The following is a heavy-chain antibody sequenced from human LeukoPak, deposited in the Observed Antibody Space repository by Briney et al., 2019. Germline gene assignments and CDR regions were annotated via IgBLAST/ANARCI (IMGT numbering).Heavy chain of an antibody. V-gene: IGHV1-58*01. J-gene: IGHJ6*03. Sequence: SVKVSCKASGFTFTSSAVQWVRQARGQRLEWIGWIVVGSGNTNYAQKFQERVTITRDMSTSTAYMELSSLRSEDTAVYYCAADSHAPLTYYDFAGRYCYYMDVWGKGTTVTVSS. CDR3: AADSHAPLTYYDFAGRYCYYMDV. CDR2: IVVGSGNT. CDR1: GFTFTSSA. D-gene: IGHD3-3*01.